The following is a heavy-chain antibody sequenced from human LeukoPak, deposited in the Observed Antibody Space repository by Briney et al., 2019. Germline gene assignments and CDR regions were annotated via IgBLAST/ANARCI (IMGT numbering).Heavy chain of an antibody. CDR1: GFIFSSYS. CDR2: ISYDGNKK. CDR3: ARELHRRHDAFDI. J-gene: IGHJ3*02. Sequence: GGSLRLSCAASGFIFSSYSMHWVRQSPGKGLEWVAVISYDGNKKYYADSVKGRFTISRDNSKNTLYLQMNSLRAEDTAVYYCARELHRRHDAFDIWDQGTMVTVSS. V-gene: IGHV3-30*03. D-gene: IGHD2-21*02.